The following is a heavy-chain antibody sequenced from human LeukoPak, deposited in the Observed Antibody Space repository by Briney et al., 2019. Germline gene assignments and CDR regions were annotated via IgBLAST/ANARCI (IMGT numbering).Heavy chain of an antibody. J-gene: IGHJ4*02. Sequence: ASVKVSCKASGGTFSSYAISWVRQAPGQGLEWMGWINTNTGNPTYAQGFTGRLVFSLDTSVSTAYLQISSLKAEDTAVYYCATLKRDYYDSSGYYLNYWGQGTLVTVSS. V-gene: IGHV7-4-1*02. CDR2: INTNTGNP. D-gene: IGHD3-22*01. CDR1: GGTFSSYA. CDR3: ATLKRDYYDSSGYYLNY.